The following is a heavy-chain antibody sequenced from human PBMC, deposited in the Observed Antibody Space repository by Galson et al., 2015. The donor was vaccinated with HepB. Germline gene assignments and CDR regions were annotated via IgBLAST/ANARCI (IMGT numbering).Heavy chain of an antibody. Sequence: SLRLSCAASGFIFSGSAMHWVRQASGKGLEWVGRIRSKGNNYATAYVASVKGRFTISRDDSKNTAYLQMNSLKIEDTAVYYCTRLERDVWGQGTTVTVSS. CDR1: GFIFSGSA. D-gene: IGHD5-24*01. CDR2: IRSKGNNYAT. V-gene: IGHV3-73*01. J-gene: IGHJ6*02. CDR3: TRLERDV.